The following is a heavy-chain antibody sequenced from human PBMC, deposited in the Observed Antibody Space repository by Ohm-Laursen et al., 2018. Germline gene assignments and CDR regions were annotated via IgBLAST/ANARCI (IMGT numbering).Heavy chain of an antibody. CDR2: MNPNSGNT. D-gene: IGHD2-2*01. V-gene: IGHV1-8*02. CDR3: GIRYCSSTSCGYYYGMDV. J-gene: IGHJ6*02. CDR1: GYTFTSYY. Sequence: GASVKVSCKASGYTFTSYYMHWVRQAPGQGLEWMGWMNPNSGNTGYAQKFQGRVTMTRNTSISTAYMELSSLRSEDTAVYYCGIRYCSSTSCGYYYGMDVWGQGTTVTV.